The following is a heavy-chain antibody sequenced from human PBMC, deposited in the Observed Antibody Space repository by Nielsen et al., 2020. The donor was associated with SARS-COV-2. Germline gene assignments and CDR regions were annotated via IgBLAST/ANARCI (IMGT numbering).Heavy chain of an antibody. D-gene: IGHD2-2*01. V-gene: IGHV3-23*01. Sequence: GESLKISCAASGFTFSGYAMSWVRQAPGKGLEWVSAISGSGGSTYYADSVKGRFTISRDNSKNTLYLQMNSLRAEDTAVYYCAKVTRYCSSTSCYPLGMDVWGQGTTVTVSS. CDR3: AKVTRYCSSTSCYPLGMDV. CDR1: GFTFSGYA. CDR2: ISGSGGST. J-gene: IGHJ6*02.